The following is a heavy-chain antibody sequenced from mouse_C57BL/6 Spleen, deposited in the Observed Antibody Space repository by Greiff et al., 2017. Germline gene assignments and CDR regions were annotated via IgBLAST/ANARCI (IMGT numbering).Heavy chain of an antibody. CDR1: GYAFSSYW. D-gene: IGHD2-2*01. Sequence: QVQLKASGAELVKPGASVKISCKASGYAFSSYWMNWVKQRPGKGLEWVGKISTGDGDTNYNGKFKGKATLTADKSTSTAYMQHSSLTSEDSSVYFWARVYGFFFDYWGQGTTLTVSS. J-gene: IGHJ2*01. CDR2: ISTGDGDT. CDR3: ARVYGFFFDY. V-gene: IGHV1-80*01.